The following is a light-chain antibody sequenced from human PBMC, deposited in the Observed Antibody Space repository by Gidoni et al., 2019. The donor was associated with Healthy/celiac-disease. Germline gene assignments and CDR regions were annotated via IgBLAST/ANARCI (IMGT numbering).Light chain of an antibody. CDR1: QSISSW. J-gene: IGKJ1*01. Sequence: DIQMTPSPSTLSASVGDRVTITCRASQSISSWLAWYQQKPGKAPKLLIYDASSLESGVPSRFSGSGSGTEFTLTICSLQPDDFAIYYCQQYNSYSWTFGQGTKVEIK. V-gene: IGKV1-5*01. CDR2: DAS. CDR3: QQYNSYSWT.